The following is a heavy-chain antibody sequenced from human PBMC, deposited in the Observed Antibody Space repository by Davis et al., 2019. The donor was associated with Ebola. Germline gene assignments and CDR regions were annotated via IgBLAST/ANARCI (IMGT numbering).Heavy chain of an antibody. Sequence: PGGSLRLSCAASGFTFSNYGMHWVRQAPGKGLEWVAVISYDGSNKYYADSVKGRFTISRDNSKNTLYLQMNSLRAEDTAVYYCAKGPSYHFDYWGQGTLVTVSS. CDR3: AKGPSYHFDY. CDR1: GFTFSNYG. V-gene: IGHV3-30*18. CDR2: ISYDGSNK. J-gene: IGHJ4*02.